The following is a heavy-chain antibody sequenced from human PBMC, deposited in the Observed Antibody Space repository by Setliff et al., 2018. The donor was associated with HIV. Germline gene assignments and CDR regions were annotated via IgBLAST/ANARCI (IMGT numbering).Heavy chain of an antibody. Sequence: GGSLRLSCAASGFTFSSYSMNWVRQAPGKGLEWVSSISSSSSYIYYADSVKGRFTISRDNAKNSLYLQMNSLRAEDTAVYYCARGALRNSRWFGEFFNDYWGQETLVTVSS. J-gene: IGHJ4*02. CDR2: ISSSSSYI. D-gene: IGHD3-10*01. CDR3: ARGALRNSRWFGEFFNDY. V-gene: IGHV3-21*01. CDR1: GFTFSSYS.